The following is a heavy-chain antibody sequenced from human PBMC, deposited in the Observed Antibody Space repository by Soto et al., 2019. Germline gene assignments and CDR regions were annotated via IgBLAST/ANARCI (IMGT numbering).Heavy chain of an antibody. D-gene: IGHD4-17*01. CDR2: FYWDDDK. CDR3: AHTTRLATVTSGVHYYYMDV. J-gene: IGHJ6*03. CDR1: GFSLSTTGVA. V-gene: IGHV2-5*02. Sequence: QITLKESGPTLVKPTQPLALTCTFSGFSLSTTGVAVGWIRQPPGKALEWLALFYWDDDKRYSPSLKSRLTIMKDTSKNQVVLIMTNMDPVDTATYYCAHTTRLATVTSGVHYYYMDVWGKGTTVTVSS.